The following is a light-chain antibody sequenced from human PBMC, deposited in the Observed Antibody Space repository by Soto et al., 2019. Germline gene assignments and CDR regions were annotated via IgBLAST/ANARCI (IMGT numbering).Light chain of an antibody. Sequence: DIQMTQSPSTLSASVGDRVTITCRASQSVNNWLAWYQQKPGQAPKLLIYDVSTLQSGVPSRFSGSGSGTDFTLTISSLQPDDFATYYSHQYNTYYTFGQGTKLKI. V-gene: IGKV1-5*01. J-gene: IGKJ2*01. CDR1: QSVNNW. CDR3: HQYNTYYT. CDR2: DVS.